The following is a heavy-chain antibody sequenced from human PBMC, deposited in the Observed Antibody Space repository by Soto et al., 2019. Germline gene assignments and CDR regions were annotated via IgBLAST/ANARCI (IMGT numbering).Heavy chain of an antibody. CDR3: ARDHRYNYFDY. D-gene: IGHD1-26*01. CDR2: IYYSGST. V-gene: IGHV4-59*01. J-gene: IGHJ4*02. CDR1: GGSISSYY. Sequence: SETLSLTCTVSGGSISSYYWSWIRQPPGKGLEWIGYIYYSGSTNYNPSLKSRVTISVDTSKNQFSLKLSSVTAADTAVYYCARDHRYNYFDYWGQGTLVTVSS.